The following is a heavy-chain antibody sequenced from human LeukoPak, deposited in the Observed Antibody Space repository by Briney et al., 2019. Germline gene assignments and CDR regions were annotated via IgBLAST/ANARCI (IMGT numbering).Heavy chain of an antibody. Sequence: GSLRLSCAASGFTFSSYAMSWVRQAPGKGLEWVSGISGSGGGTYYADSVKGRFTISRDNSKSTLFLQVNGLRAEDTAVYYCAKSGAATGSRQYFQHWGQGTLVTVSS. D-gene: IGHD6-25*01. CDR1: GFTFSSYA. V-gene: IGHV3-23*01. J-gene: IGHJ1*01. CDR2: ISGSGGGT. CDR3: AKSGAATGSRQYFQH.